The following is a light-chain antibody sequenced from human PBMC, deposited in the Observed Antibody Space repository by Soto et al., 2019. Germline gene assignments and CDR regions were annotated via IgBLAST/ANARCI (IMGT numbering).Light chain of an antibody. Sequence: DIQMTQSPSTLSASVGDRVTITCRASQSISNRLAWHQQKPGKAPKVLIYDASSLESGVPSRFSGSGSGTEFALTISSLQPDDFATYWCQHYGGMWTFGQGTKVDIK. CDR3: QHYGGMWT. V-gene: IGKV1-5*01. J-gene: IGKJ1*01. CDR2: DAS. CDR1: QSISNR.